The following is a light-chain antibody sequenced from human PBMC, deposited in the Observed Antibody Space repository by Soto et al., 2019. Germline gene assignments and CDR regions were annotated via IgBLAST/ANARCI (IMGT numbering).Light chain of an antibody. J-gene: IGKJ1*01. CDR2: GAS. V-gene: IGKV3-20*01. CDR1: QSVSSSY. CDR3: QQYGSSPRP. Sequence: EIVLTQSPGTLSLSPGERATLSCRASQSVSSSYLAWDQQKPGQAPRLLIYGASSRATGIPDRFSGSGSGTDFTLTISRLEPEEFAVYSCQQYGSSPRPFGQGTKLEIK.